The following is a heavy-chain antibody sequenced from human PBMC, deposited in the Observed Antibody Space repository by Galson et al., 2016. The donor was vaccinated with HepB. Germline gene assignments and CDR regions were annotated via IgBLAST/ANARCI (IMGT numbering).Heavy chain of an antibody. CDR2: ISYDGSNE. CDR3: AKEGYCSSTSCYVNYFDY. V-gene: IGHV3-30*18. CDR1: GFTFNNYG. Sequence: SLRLSCAASGFTFNNYGMHWVRQAPGKGLEWVAVISYDGSNEYYADSVKGRFTISRDNSKNTLYLQMNSLRAEDTALYYCAKEGYCSSTSCYVNYFDYWGQGTLVTVSS. D-gene: IGHD2-2*01. J-gene: IGHJ4*02.